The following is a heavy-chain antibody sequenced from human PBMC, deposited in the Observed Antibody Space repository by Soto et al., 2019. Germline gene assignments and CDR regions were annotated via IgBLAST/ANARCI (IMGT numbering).Heavy chain of an antibody. D-gene: IGHD3-3*01. J-gene: IGHJ2*01. CDR2: IIAIFGTA. V-gene: IGHV1-69*01. CDR3: ARGPVAIFGVVTSDWYFYL. CDR1: VVTFSSYA. Sequence: QVQLVQSGAEVKKPGSSVKVSCKASVVTFSSYAISWVRQAPGQGLEWMGGIIAIFGTANYAQKFQGRVTITADESTGTITMEQSSLRAEDTAVYYCARGPVAIFGVVTSDWYFYLWGRGTLVTVSS.